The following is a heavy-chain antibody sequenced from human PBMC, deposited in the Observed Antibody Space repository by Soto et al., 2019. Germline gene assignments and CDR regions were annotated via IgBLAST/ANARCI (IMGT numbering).Heavy chain of an antibody. D-gene: IGHD5-18*01. CDR1: GDSITTYY. Sequence: SETLSLTCSVSGDSITTYYWSWIRQPPGKGLEYIGYVYLSGSTSYNPPLKSRVTMSIDTSKSRFSLELIYVTAADTAVYYCARSRRGYSFGLFDSWGQGTLVTVS. CDR3: ARSRRGYSFGLFDS. V-gene: IGHV4-59*01. CDR2: VYLSGST. J-gene: IGHJ4*02.